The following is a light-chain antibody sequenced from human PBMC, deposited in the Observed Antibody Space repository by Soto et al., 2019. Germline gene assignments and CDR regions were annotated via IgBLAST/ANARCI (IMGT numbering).Light chain of an antibody. Sequence: DIQLTQSPSTLSSSVGDRVTITWRASQSISSWLAWYKQKPGKAPKLLIYDASSLESGVPSRFRGSGSGTEFTLTISSLQPDDFETYYCQQYKSYPLTFGGGTKVDIK. J-gene: IGKJ4*01. V-gene: IGKV1-5*01. CDR2: DAS. CDR3: QQYKSYPLT. CDR1: QSISSW.